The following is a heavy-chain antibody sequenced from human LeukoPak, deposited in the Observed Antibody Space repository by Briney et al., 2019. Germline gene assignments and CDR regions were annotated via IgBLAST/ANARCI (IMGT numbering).Heavy chain of an antibody. D-gene: IGHD3-10*01. CDR1: GFTFGSYA. Sequence: GGSLRLSCAASGFTFGSYAMSWVRQAPGKGLEWVSAISGSGGSTYYADSVKGRFTISRDNSKNTLYLQMNSLRAEDTAVYYCAKDLRYGSGSYSFDYWGQGTLVTVSS. CDR3: AKDLRYGSGSYSFDY. V-gene: IGHV3-23*01. J-gene: IGHJ4*02. CDR2: ISGSGGST.